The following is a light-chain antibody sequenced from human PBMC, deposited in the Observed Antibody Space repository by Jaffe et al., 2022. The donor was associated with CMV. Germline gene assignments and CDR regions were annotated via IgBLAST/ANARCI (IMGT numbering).Light chain of an antibody. CDR1: RSDIGGYNY. Sequence: QSALTQPASVSGSPGQSITISCSGTRSDIGGYNYVSWYQQYPGKAPKLMIYDVSNRPSGVSNRFSGSKSGNTASLTISGLQAEDEGDYYCSSYLLSDTSRGAVFGGGTKLTVL. V-gene: IGLV2-14*03. CDR3: SSYLLSDTSRGAV. J-gene: IGLJ2*01. CDR2: DVS.